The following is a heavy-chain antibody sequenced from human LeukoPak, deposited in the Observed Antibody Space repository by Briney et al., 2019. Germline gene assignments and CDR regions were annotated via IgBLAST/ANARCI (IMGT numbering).Heavy chain of an antibody. CDR2: INPSGGGT. CDR1: GYTFINYY. CDR3: ASVPGIAVAGTTVPYYYGMDV. D-gene: IGHD6-19*01. Sequence: GASVKVSCKASGYTFINYYMHWVRQAPGQGLEWMGIINPSGGGTSYAQKFQGRVTMTRDTSISTAYMELSRLRSDDTAVYYCASVPGIAVAGTTVPYYYGMDVWGQGTTVTVSS. J-gene: IGHJ6*02. V-gene: IGHV1-46*01.